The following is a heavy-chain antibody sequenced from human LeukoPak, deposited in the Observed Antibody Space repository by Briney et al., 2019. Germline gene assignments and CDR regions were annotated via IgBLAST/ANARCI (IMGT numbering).Heavy chain of an antibody. V-gene: IGHV4-39*07. Sequence: PSETLSLTCTVSGGSISSSSYYWGWIRQPPGKGLEWIGTIYYSGSTYYNPSLKSRVTISVDTSKNQFSLKLSSVTAADTAVYYCARGLAAASPYYFDYWGQGTLVTVSS. CDR1: GGSISSSSYY. CDR3: ARGLAAASPYYFDY. J-gene: IGHJ4*02. CDR2: IYYSGST. D-gene: IGHD6-13*01.